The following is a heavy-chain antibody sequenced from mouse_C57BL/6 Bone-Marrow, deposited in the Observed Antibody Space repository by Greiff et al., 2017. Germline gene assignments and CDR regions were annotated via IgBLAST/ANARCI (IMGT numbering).Heavy chain of an antibody. CDR1: GYAFTDYL. Sequence: VQLQQSGAELVRPGTSVKVSCKASGYAFTDYLIEWVKQRPGQGLEWIGVINPGSGGTNYNEKFKGMATLTADKSSSTAYMQLSSLTSEDSAVYFCARDGRPYWYFDVWGTGTTVTVSS. D-gene: IGHD1-1*01. J-gene: IGHJ1*03. CDR3: ARDGRPYWYFDV. V-gene: IGHV1-54*01. CDR2: INPGSGGT.